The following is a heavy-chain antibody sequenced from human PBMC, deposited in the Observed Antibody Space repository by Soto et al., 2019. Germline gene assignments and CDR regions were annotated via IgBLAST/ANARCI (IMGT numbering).Heavy chain of an antibody. J-gene: IGHJ3*02. CDR1: GFTFSSYA. V-gene: IGHV3-23*01. D-gene: IGHD4-17*01. CDR3: AHPRGYGVFDAVDI. Sequence: GGSLRLSCAASGFTFSSYAMSWVRQAPGKGLEWVSAISGSGGSTYYAESVRGRFTISRDNSINTLYLQMRSLRPEDTAVYYCAHPRGYGVFDAVDIWGQGTMVTVSS. CDR2: ISGSGGST.